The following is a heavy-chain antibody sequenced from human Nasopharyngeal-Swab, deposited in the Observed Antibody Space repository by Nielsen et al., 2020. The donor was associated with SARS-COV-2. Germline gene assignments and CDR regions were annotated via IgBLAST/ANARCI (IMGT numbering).Heavy chain of an antibody. Sequence: GGSLRLSCAASRFTFSSYSMNWVRQAPGKGLEWVSSISSSSSYIYYADSVKGRFTISRDNAKNSLYLQMNSLRAEDTAVYYCAGEGRDSSSYYFDYWGQGTLVTVSS. CDR3: AGEGRDSSSYYFDY. V-gene: IGHV3-21*01. D-gene: IGHD6-6*01. CDR2: ISSSSSYI. CDR1: RFTFSSYS. J-gene: IGHJ4*02.